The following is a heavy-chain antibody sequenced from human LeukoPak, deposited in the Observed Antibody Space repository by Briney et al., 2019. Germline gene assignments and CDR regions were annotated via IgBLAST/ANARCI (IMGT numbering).Heavy chain of an antibody. CDR1: GFTFSSYA. CDR3: ARYPGAISSTRYYYMDV. Sequence: GGSLRLSCAASGFTFSSYAMSWVRQAPGKGLEWVTNIKQDGSEKYYVDSVKGRFTISRDNAKNSLYLQMSSLRAEDTAVYYCARYPGAISSTRYYYMDVWGKGTTVTVSS. V-gene: IGHV3-7*01. J-gene: IGHJ6*03. D-gene: IGHD2-2*01. CDR2: IKQDGSEK.